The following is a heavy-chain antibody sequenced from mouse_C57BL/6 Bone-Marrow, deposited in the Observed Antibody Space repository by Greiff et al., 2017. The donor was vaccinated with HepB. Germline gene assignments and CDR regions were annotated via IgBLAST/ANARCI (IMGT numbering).Heavy chain of an antibody. D-gene: IGHD2-4*01. J-gene: IGHJ1*03. V-gene: IGHV14-4*01. Sequence: VQLKESGAELVRPGASVKLSCTASGFNIKDDYMHWVKQRPEQGLEWIGWIDPENGDTEYASKFQGKATITADTSSNTAYLQLSSLTSEDTAVYYFTTGYDYDEGYFDVWGTGTTVTVSS. CDR3: TTGYDYDEGYFDV. CDR2: IDPENGDT. CDR1: GFNIKDDY.